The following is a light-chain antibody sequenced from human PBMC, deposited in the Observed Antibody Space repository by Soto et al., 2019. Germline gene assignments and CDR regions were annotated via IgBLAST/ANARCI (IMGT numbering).Light chain of an antibody. CDR3: QKYNSAPQT. Sequence: DIVLTQSPGTLSLSPGERATLSCRASQRVSSGYLAWYQQKPGQAPRLLIYGASNRATDIPDRFSGSGSGTDFTLTISSLQPEDVATYYCQKYNSAPQTFGQGTKVDIK. J-gene: IGKJ1*01. V-gene: IGKV3-20*01. CDR2: GAS. CDR1: QRVSSGY.